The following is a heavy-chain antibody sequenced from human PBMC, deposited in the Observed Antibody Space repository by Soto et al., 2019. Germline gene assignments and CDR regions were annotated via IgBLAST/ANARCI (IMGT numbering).Heavy chain of an antibody. D-gene: IGHD3-9*01. V-gene: IGHV4-34*01. CDR3: ARAPLYYDILTGYYTGWFDP. CDR1: GGSFSGYY. Sequence: TLSLTCAVYGGSFSGYYWSWIRQPPGKGLEWIGEINHSGSTNYNPSLKSRVTISVDTSKNQFSLKLSSVTAADTAVYYCARAPLYYDILTGYYTGWFDPWGQGTLVTVSS. J-gene: IGHJ5*02. CDR2: INHSGST.